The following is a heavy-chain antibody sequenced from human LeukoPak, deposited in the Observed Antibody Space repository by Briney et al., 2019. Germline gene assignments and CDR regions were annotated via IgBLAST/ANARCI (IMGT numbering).Heavy chain of an antibody. V-gene: IGHV1-18*01. CDR1: GYIFRNYG. Sequence: EASVKVSCKASGYIFRNYGINWVRQAPGQGLEWMGWISGYNGNTNYAQKLQGRVTMTTDTSTSTAYMELRSLRSDDTAVYYCARGQFVVVPAAPFDYWGQGTLVTVSS. CDR3: ARGQFVVVPAAPFDY. D-gene: IGHD2-2*01. J-gene: IGHJ4*02. CDR2: ISGYNGNT.